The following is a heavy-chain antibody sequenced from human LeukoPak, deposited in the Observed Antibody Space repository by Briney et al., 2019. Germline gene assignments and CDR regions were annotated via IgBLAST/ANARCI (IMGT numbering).Heavy chain of an antibody. CDR3: ARQRGYSGYDPYY. V-gene: IGHV4-39*01. Sequence: SETLSLTCTVSGGSISSSSYYWGWIRQPPGKGLEWIGSIHYSGSTYYNPSLKSRVTISVDTSKNQFSLKLSSVTAADTAVYYCARQRGYSGYDPYYWGQGTLVTVSS. J-gene: IGHJ4*02. CDR2: IHYSGST. CDR1: GGSISSSSYY. D-gene: IGHD5-12*01.